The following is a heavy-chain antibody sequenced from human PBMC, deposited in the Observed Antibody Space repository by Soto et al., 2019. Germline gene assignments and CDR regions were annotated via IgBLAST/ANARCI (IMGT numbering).Heavy chain of an antibody. D-gene: IGHD1-20*01. CDR3: AKDLHAERIAGPDAFDI. CDR2: ISGSGGST. V-gene: IGHV3-23*01. Sequence: HPGGSLRLSCAASGFTFSSYAMSWVRQAPGKGLEWVSAISGSGGSTYYADSVKGRFTISRDNSKNTLYLQMNSLRAEDTAVYYCAKDLHAERIAGPDAFDIWGQGTMVTVSS. J-gene: IGHJ3*02. CDR1: GFTFSSYA.